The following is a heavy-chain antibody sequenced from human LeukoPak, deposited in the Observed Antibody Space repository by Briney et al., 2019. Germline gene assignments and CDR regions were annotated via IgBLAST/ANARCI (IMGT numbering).Heavy chain of an antibody. CDR1: GFTFSNSA. J-gene: IGHJ1*01. V-gene: IGHV3-23*01. CDR2: VGGSGVNT. Sequence: GGSLRLSCAASGFTFSNSAMNWVRQAPGKGLEWVSAVGGSGVNTLYADSVKGRFTISKDNSKNTLYLQMNSLRAEDTAVYYCAKDICQYYYDSSGCGAFQHWGQGTLVTVSS. CDR3: AKDICQYYYDSSGCGAFQH. D-gene: IGHD3-22*01.